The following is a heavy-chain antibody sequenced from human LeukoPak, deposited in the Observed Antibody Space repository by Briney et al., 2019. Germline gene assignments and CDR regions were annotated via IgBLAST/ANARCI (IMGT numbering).Heavy chain of an antibody. V-gene: IGHV1-8*01. CDR3: ARVLDYSDSDGYFGPDY. J-gene: IGHJ4*02. CDR2: MNPDNGDT. D-gene: IGHD3-22*01. Sequence: ASVKVSCKASGYTFTNNEINWVRQATGQGLEWMGWMNPDNGDTGYAQKFQGRVTMTRNIPIGTAYMELNSLRSEDTAVYFCARVLDYSDSDGYFGPDYWGQGTLVTVSS. CDR1: GYTFTNNE.